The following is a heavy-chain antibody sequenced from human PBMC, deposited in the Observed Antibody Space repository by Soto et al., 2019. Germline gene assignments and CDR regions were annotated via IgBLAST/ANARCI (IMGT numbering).Heavy chain of an antibody. CDR1: GFSFSAHG. Sequence: QVQLVESGGGVVRPGTSLRLSCAATGFSFSAHGMHWVRQAPGKGLEWLAVINDGSEEGYADSVRGRFTISRDNARNILYLQRDYLRAEDSALYYCARDDLFVDNGLDHWGQGTLVTVSS. J-gene: IGHJ4*02. V-gene: IGHV3-33*01. CDR2: INDGSEE. D-gene: IGHD1-1*01. CDR3: ARDDLFVDNGLDH.